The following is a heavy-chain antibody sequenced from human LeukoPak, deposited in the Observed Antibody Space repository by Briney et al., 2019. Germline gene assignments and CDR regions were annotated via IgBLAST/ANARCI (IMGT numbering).Heavy chain of an antibody. D-gene: IGHD2-15*01. CDR3: ARTPVGVAATRRLCWFDP. CDR2: MYLSGTT. J-gene: IGHJ5*02. Sequence: SGTLSLTCTVSGDSINSLDLWSWVRQPPGKGLEWIGEMYLSGTTHSNPSVKSRVTISIDKSKNQFFLNLSSVTAADTAVYYCARTPVGVAATRRLCWFDPWGQGTLVTVSS. V-gene: IGHV4-4*02. CDR1: GDSINSLDL.